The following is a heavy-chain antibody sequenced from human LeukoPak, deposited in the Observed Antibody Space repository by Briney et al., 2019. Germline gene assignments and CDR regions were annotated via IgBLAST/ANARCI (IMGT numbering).Heavy chain of an antibody. J-gene: IGHJ4*02. CDR2: IDSSSSTI. CDR3: ARWRTPSPLDSSGYLDY. CDR1: GFIFSDYN. V-gene: IGHV3-48*04. Sequence: PGGSLRLSCEASGFIFSDYNMNWVRQAPGKGLEWLSFIDSSSSTIYYADSVKGRFAISRDNAKNSLFLQMNSLRAEDTAVYYCARWRTPSPLDSSGYLDYWGQGTLVTVSS. D-gene: IGHD3-22*01.